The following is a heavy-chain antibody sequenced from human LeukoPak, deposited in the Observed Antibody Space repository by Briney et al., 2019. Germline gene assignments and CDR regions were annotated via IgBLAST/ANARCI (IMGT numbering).Heavy chain of an antibody. CDR2: ISGSGGST. V-gene: IGHV3-23*01. J-gene: IGHJ4*02. Sequence: PGGSLRLSCAASGFTFSSYAMSWVGQAPGKGLEWVSAISGSGGSTYYADSVKGRLTISRDNAKNSVYLQIHNLRAEDTAVYYCARDLGWLQSDYWGQGTLVPVSS. CDR1: GFTFSSYA. D-gene: IGHD5-24*01. CDR3: ARDLGWLQSDY.